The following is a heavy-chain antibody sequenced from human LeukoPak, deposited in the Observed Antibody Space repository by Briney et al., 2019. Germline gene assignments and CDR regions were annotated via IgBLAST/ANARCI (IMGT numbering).Heavy chain of an antibody. CDR1: GFTFSSYE. D-gene: IGHD6-19*01. V-gene: IGHV3-48*03. CDR3: AKAGIGVVGYFDY. Sequence: GGSLRLSCAASGFTFSSYEMNWVRRAPGKGLEWVSCISSSGSTISYADSVKGRFTISRDNAKNSLYLQMNSLRDEDTALYYCAKAGIGVVGYFDYWGQGTLVTVSS. J-gene: IGHJ4*02. CDR2: ISSSGSTI.